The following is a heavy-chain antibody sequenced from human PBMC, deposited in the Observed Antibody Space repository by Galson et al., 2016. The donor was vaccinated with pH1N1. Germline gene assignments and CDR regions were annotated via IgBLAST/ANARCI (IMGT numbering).Heavy chain of an antibody. CDR2: ITKRPEGYTT. CDR3: TRENHHKFDY. CDR1: GFTLGDFY. J-gene: IGHJ4*02. Sequence: SLRLSCAASGFTLGDFYMDWVRQVPGKGLEWVGRITKRPEGYTTQDAASVRGRFIISREDSKDLLYLQMNSLTTEDTAVYYCTRENHHKFDYWGQGTLVTVSS. V-gene: IGHV3-72*01.